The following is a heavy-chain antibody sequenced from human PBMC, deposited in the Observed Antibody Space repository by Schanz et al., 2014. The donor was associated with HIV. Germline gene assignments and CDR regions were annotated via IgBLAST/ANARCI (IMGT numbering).Heavy chain of an antibody. CDR3: ARDVQPLYGMDA. V-gene: IGHV1-69*01. D-gene: IGHD5-18*01. J-gene: IGHJ6*02. CDR2: TNPVFGKA. CDR1: GGTVSSSA. Sequence: QVQLVQSGAEVKKPGSSVTVSCKASGGTVSSSAITWMRQAPGQGPEWMGGTNPVFGKAIYAQKFQGRLTIIADESTSTVYMELSSLRSDDTAEYFCARDVQPLYGMDAWGQGTTVTVSS.